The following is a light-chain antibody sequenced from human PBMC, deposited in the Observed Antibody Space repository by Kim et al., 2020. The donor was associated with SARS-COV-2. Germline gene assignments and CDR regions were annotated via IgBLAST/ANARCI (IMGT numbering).Light chain of an antibody. Sequence: ASVGDRVTITCRESQDIRNDLGWYQQNPGRAPKRLIYGASSLQSGVPSRFSGSGSGTEFTLSISSLQPEDFATYFCLQHTTYPITFGQATRLEIK. V-gene: IGKV1-17*01. CDR3: LQHTTYPIT. J-gene: IGKJ5*01. CDR1: QDIRND. CDR2: GAS.